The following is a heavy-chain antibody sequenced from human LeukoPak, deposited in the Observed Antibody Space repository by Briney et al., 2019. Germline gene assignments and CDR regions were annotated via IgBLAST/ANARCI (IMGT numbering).Heavy chain of an antibody. CDR3: ASRGCSGGSCYSGDY. V-gene: IGHV3-23*01. CDR2: ISYSGGST. J-gene: IGHJ4*02. Sequence: GGSLRLSCAASGFTFSNYGMRWVRQAPGMGLEWVSTISYSGGSTFYADSVRGRFTISRDNSKNTLYLQMNSLRAEDTAVYYCASRGCSGGSCYSGDYWGQGTLVTVSS. D-gene: IGHD2-15*01. CDR1: GFTFSNYG.